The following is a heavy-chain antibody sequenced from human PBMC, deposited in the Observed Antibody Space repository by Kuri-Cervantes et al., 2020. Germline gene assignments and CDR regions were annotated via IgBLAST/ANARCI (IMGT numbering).Heavy chain of an antibody. CDR3: ARDEYSSGWYSDY. D-gene: IGHD6-19*01. V-gene: IGHV4-4*02. Sequence: SCAVSGGSISSSNWWSWVRQPPGKGLEWIGEIYHSGSTNYNPSLKSRVTISVDTSKNQFSLKLSSVTAADTAVYYCARDEYSSGWYSDYWGQGTLVTVSS. CDR2: IYHSGST. J-gene: IGHJ4*02. CDR1: GGSISSSNW.